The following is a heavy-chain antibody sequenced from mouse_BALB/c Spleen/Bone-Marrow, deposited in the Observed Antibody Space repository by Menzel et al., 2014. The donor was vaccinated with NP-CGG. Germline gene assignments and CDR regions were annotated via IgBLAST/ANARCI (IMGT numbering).Heavy chain of an antibody. D-gene: IGHD2-13*01. Sequence: EVMLVESGPDLVKPGASVKMSCKASGYSFTGYFMNWVMQSHGKSLEWIGRINPDNGDTFYNQKFKGKATLTVDRSSNTAHMDLRSLASEDSAVYYCAGSDFYFDYWGQGTTLTVSS. CDR1: GYSFTGYF. CDR2: INPDNGDT. V-gene: IGHV1-20*02. CDR3: AGSDFYFDY. J-gene: IGHJ2*01.